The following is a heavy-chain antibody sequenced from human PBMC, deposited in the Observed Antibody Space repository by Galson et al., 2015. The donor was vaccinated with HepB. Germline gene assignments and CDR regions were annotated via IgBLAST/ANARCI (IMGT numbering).Heavy chain of an antibody. CDR1: GYTFTSYA. V-gene: IGHV7-4-1*02. CDR3: ARDRVLGRTNWKRRPSLNWLDP. J-gene: IGHJ5*02. D-gene: IGHD1-1*01. CDR2: INTNTGNP. Sequence: SVKVSFKASGYTFTSYAMNWVRQAPGQGLEWMGWINTNTGNPTYAQGFTGRFVFSLDTSVSTAYLQINSLKAEDSAVYYCARDRVLGRTNWKRRPSLNWLDPWGQGTLVTVSS.